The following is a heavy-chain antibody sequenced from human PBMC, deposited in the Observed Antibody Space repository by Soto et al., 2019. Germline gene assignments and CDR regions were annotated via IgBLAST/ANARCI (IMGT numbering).Heavy chain of an antibody. J-gene: IGHJ6*03. Sequence: ASVKVSCKASGYTFTSYGISWVRQAPGQGLEWMGWISAYNGNTNYAQKLQGRVTMTTDTSTSTAYMELRSLRSDDTAVYYCARVGLKLIRGVDLMDVWAKGTTVPVSS. CDR1: GYTFTSYG. V-gene: IGHV1-18*01. D-gene: IGHD3-10*01. CDR2: ISAYNGNT. CDR3: ARVGLKLIRGVDLMDV.